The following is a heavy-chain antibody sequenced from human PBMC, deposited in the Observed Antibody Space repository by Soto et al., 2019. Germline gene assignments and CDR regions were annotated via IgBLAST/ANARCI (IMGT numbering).Heavy chain of an antibody. D-gene: IGHD3-22*01. V-gene: IGHV3-21*01. CDR1: GFTFSSYS. CDR3: ARGNEYYDSSGPNWFDT. CDR2: ISSSSSYI. J-gene: IGHJ5*02. Sequence: SLRLSCAASGFTFSSYSMNWVRQAPGKGLEWVSSISSSSSYIYYADSVKGRFTISRDNAKNSLYLQMNSLRAEDTAVYYCARGNEYYDSSGPNWFDTWGQGTLVSVSS.